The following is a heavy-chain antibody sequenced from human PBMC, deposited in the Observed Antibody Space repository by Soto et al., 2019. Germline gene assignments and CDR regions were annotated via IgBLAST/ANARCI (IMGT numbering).Heavy chain of an antibody. CDR2: ISSSSSYI. D-gene: IGHD6-19*01. Sequence: EVQLVESGGGLVKPGGSLRLSCAASGFTFSSYSMNWVRQAPGKGLEWVSSISSSSSYIYYADSVKGRFTISRDNAKNSLYLQMNSLRAEDTAVYYCARDFSVAGIVDYFDLWGRGTLFTVSS. CDR1: GFTFSSYS. V-gene: IGHV3-21*01. J-gene: IGHJ2*01. CDR3: ARDFSVAGIVDYFDL.